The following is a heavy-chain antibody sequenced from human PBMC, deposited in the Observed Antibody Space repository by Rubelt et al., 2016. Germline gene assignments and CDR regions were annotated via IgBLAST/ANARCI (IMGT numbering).Heavy chain of an antibody. Sequence: QLQLQESGPGLVKPSETLSLTCTVSGGSISSSSYYWGWIRQPPGKGLEWIGEINHSGSTNYNPSLKSRVTLSVDTSKNHCSLKLSSVTAADTAVYYCARAEQPYYFDYWGQGTLVTVSS. D-gene: IGHD6-13*01. CDR1: GGSISSSSYY. J-gene: IGHJ4*02. V-gene: IGHV4-39*07. CDR3: ARAEQPYYFDY. CDR2: INHSGST.